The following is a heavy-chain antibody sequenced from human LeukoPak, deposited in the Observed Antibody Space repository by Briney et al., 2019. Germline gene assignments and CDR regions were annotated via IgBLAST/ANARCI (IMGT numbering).Heavy chain of an antibody. D-gene: IGHD4-17*01. J-gene: IGHJ4*02. CDR1: GYTFTGYY. Sequence: ASVKVSCKASGYTFTGYYMHWVRQAPGQGLEWMGWINPNSGGTNYAQKFQGRVTMTRDTSISTAYMELSRLRSDDTAVYYCARDPSSPMTTVKKGSDYWGQGTLVTVSS. CDR3: ARDPSSPMTTVKKGSDY. V-gene: IGHV1-2*02. CDR2: INPNSGGT.